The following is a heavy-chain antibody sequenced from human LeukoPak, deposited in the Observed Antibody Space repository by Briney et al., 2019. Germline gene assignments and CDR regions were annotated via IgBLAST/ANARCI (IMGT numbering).Heavy chain of an antibody. V-gene: IGHV4-39*01. Sequence: PSETLTLTCTVSGGSISSSSYYWGWLRQPPGKGLEWIGSIYYSGSTYYNPSLKSRVTISVDTSKNQFSLKLSSVTAADTAVYYCARWRIVGATRGYFDYWGQGTLVTVSS. J-gene: IGHJ4*02. CDR2: IYYSGST. D-gene: IGHD1-26*01. CDR3: ARWRIVGATRGYFDY. CDR1: GGSISSSSYY.